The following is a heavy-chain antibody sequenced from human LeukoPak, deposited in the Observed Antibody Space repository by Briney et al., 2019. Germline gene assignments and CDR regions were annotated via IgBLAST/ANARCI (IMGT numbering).Heavy chain of an antibody. Sequence: GLEWVSVISGSGDTTYYADSVEGRFSISRDNSKNTLYLQMNSLRDEDTAVYYCAKEVGHFDIWGQGTKVTVSS. J-gene: IGHJ3*02. CDR3: AKEVGHFDI. D-gene: IGHD1-26*01. CDR2: ISGSGDTT. V-gene: IGHV3-23*01.